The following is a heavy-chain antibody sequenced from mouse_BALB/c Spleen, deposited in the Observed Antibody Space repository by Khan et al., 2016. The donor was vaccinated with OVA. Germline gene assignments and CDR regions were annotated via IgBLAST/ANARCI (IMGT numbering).Heavy chain of an antibody. CDR3: ARLTLRLDY. Sequence: QVQLQQSGPELVRPGVSVKISCKGSGYTFTDYGMHWVRQSPAKSLEWIGGITTYSGDTNYNEKFKGKATITVDKSSSTAYLDIASLKSEDTAIYCRARLTLRLDYWGQGTSVTVSS. CDR1: GYTFTDYG. J-gene: IGHJ4*01. D-gene: IGHD1-1*01. V-gene: IGHV1S137*01. CDR2: ITTYSGDT.